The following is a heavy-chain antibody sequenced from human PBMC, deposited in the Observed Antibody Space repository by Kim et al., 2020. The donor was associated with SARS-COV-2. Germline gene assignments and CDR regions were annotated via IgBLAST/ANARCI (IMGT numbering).Heavy chain of an antibody. V-gene: IGHV4-59*08. Sequence: SETLSLTCTVSGGSISSYYWSWIRQPPGKGLEWIGYIYYSGSTNYNPSLKSRVTISVDKSKNQFSLKLSSVTAADTAVYYCAGAWGDILTVSHGAFDISG. CDR3: AGAWGDILTVSHGAFDI. CDR2: IYYSGST. J-gene: IGHJ3*02. CDR1: GGSISSYY. D-gene: IGHD3-9*01.